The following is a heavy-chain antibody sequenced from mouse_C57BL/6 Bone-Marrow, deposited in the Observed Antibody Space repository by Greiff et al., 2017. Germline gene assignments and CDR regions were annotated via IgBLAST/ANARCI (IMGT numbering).Heavy chain of an antibody. J-gene: IGHJ3*01. CDR3: ARRLGRFAY. Sequence: QVQLQQPGAELVKPGASVKLSCTASGYTFTSYWMHWVKQRPGQGLEWIGMIHPNSGSTNYNEKFKSKATLTVDKSSSPAYMQLSSLTSEDSAVYYCARRLGRFAYWGQGTLVTVAA. CDR1: GYTFTSYW. V-gene: IGHV1-64*01. CDR2: IHPNSGST. D-gene: IGHD4-1*01.